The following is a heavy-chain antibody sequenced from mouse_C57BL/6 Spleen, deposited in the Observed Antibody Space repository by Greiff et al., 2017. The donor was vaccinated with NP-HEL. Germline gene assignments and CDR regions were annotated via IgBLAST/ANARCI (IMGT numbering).Heavy chain of an antibody. V-gene: IGHV1-81*01. CDR1: GYTFTSYG. J-gene: IGHJ1*03. CDR2: IYPRSGNT. CDR3: ARNLYCCSSYWYFDV. Sequence: VQLQQSGAELARPGASVKLSCKASGYTFTSYGISWVKQRPGQGLEWIGEIYPRSGNTYYNEKFKGKATLTADKSSSTAYMELRSLTSEDSAVYFCARNLYCCSSYWYFDVWGTGTTVTVSS. D-gene: IGHD1-1*01.